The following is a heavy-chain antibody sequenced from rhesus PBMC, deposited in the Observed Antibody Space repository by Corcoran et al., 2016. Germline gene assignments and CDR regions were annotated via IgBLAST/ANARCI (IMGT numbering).Heavy chain of an antibody. V-gene: IGHV3S4*01. D-gene: IGHD2-39*02. J-gene: IGHJ4*01. Sequence: EVQLVETGGGLVQPGGSLKLSCAASGFTFSDYYMRWVRQAPGKGLVWVSSIISGNSYIYYADSVKGRFTISRDNAKNSLSLQMNSLKTEDTAVYYCTRGGYCSGGVCYRYYFDYWGQGVLVTVSS. CDR2: IISGNSYI. CDR3: TRGGYCSGGVCYRYYFDY. CDR1: GFTFSDYY.